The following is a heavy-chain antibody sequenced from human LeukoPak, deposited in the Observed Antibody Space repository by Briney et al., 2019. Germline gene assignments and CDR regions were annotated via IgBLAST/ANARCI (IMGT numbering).Heavy chain of an antibody. D-gene: IGHD6-19*01. V-gene: IGHV3-64D*09. J-gene: IGHJ4*02. CDR3: VKSRSGLVREKVFDY. Sequence: PGGSLRLSCSASGFTFSIYAMHWVRQAPGKGLEYVSVISTNGVSTYYADSVKGRFTISRDNSKNTLYLQMSSLRADDTAVYYCVKSRSGLVREKVFDYWGQGTLVTVSS. CDR1: GFTFSIYA. CDR2: ISTNGVST.